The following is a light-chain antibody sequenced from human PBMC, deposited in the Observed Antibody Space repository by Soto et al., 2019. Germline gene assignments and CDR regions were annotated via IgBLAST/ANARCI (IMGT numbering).Light chain of an antibody. V-gene: IGKV2-30*01. CDR3: MQGSHWPPL. CDR2: KVS. CDR1: HSLVYSEGIPY. Sequence: VVLTQSPLPLPVTLGQPASISCRSMHSLVYSEGIPYLNWFHQRPGQSPKRLIYKVSNRDSGVPDRLSGSGSGTDFTLEISRVEAEDVGVYYCMQGSHWPPLFGPGTKVEI. J-gene: IGKJ3*01.